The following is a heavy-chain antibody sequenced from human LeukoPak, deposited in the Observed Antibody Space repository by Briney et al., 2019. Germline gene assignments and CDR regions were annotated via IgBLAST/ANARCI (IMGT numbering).Heavy chain of an antibody. CDR3: ARGGYYGSGNDFRFDP. J-gene: IGHJ5*02. CDR2: IYTSGST. D-gene: IGHD3-10*01. V-gene: IGHV4-4*07. Sequence: SETLPLTCTVSGGSISSYYWSWIRQPAGKGLEWIGRIYTSGSTNYNPSLKSRVTMSVDTSKNQFSLKLSSVTAADTAVYYCARGGYYGSGNDFRFDPWGQGTLVTVSS. CDR1: GGSISSYY.